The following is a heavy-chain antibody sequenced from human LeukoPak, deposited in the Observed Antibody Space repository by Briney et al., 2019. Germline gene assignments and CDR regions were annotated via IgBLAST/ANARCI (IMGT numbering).Heavy chain of an antibody. CDR1: GFTFSSYA. V-gene: IGHV3-23*01. CDR3: AKDQYTGGLYYFDL. Sequence: GGSLRLSCAASGFTFSSYAMSWVRQAPGKGLEWASSLSGSGDSTYNADSVKGRFTISRDNSKKTLDLQMNSLRAEDTAIYFCAKDQYTGGLYYFDLWGQGTLVTVSS. J-gene: IGHJ4*02. CDR2: LSGSGDST. D-gene: IGHD2-8*02.